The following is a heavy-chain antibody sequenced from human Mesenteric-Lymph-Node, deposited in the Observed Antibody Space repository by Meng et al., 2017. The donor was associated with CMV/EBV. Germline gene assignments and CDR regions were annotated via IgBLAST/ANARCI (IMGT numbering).Heavy chain of an antibody. D-gene: IGHD3-10*01. V-gene: IGHV1-3*04. CDR3: ARYLYGSAPFDY. CDR1: GYHFTTYA. Sequence: CKASGYHFTTYALHWMRQAPGQSLEWMAWINTAKGETKYSQKFQGRVTVTRDTSASTAYMELSSLTSEDTAIYYCARYLYGSAPFDYWGQGTLVTVSS. J-gene: IGHJ4*02. CDR2: INTAKGET.